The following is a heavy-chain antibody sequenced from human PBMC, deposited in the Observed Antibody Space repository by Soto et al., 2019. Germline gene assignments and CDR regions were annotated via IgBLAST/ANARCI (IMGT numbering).Heavy chain of an antibody. CDR1: GFTFSSYA. J-gene: IGHJ6*02. CDR2: ISYDGSNK. Sequence: PGGSLRLSCAASGFTFSSYAMHWVRQAPGKGLEWVAVISYDGSNKYYADSVKGRFTISRDNSKNTLYLQMNSLRAEDTAVYYCASQAAGLYYYYYGMDDWGQGTTVTVSS. V-gene: IGHV3-30-3*01. CDR3: ASQAAGLYYYYYGMDD. D-gene: IGHD6-13*01.